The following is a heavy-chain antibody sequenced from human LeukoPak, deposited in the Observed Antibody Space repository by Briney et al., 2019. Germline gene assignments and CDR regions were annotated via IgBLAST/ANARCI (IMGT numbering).Heavy chain of an antibody. D-gene: IGHD6-19*01. V-gene: IGHV3-48*04. CDR1: GFTFSSYS. CDR3: ARVGTSGWTSDY. J-gene: IGHJ4*02. CDR2: ISSSSRTI. Sequence: PGGSLRLSCAASGFTFSSYSINRVRQAPGKGLEWLSYISSSSRTISYADSLKGRFTVSRDNAKNSLDLQMNSLRVEDAAVYYCARVGTSGWTSDYWGQGTPVTVSS.